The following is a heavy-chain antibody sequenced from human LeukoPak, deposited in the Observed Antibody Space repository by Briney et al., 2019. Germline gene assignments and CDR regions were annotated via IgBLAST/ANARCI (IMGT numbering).Heavy chain of an antibody. CDR3: ATLGVRFLELGGQPPSNYYMDV. V-gene: IGHV1-69*05. D-gene: IGHD3-3*01. CDR2: IIPIFGTA. CDR1: GGTFSSYA. J-gene: IGHJ6*03. Sequence: ASVKVSCKASGGTFSSYAISWVRQAPGQGLEWMGGIIPIFGTANYAQKFQGGVTITTDESTSTAYMELSSLRSEDTAVYYCATLGVRFLELGGQPPSNYYMDVWGKGTTVTVSS.